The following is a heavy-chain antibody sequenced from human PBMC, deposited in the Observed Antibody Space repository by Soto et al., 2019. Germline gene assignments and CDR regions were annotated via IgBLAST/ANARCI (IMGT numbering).Heavy chain of an antibody. Sequence: GGSLRLSCAASGFTFSSYAMSWVRQAPGKGLEWVSAISGSGGSTYYADSVKGRLTISRDNSKNTLYLQMNSLRAEDTAVYYCAKVPYYYDSSGYSAPFDYWGQGTLVTVSS. V-gene: IGHV3-23*01. CDR1: GFTFSSYA. D-gene: IGHD3-22*01. J-gene: IGHJ4*02. CDR2: ISGSGGST. CDR3: AKVPYYYDSSGYSAPFDY.